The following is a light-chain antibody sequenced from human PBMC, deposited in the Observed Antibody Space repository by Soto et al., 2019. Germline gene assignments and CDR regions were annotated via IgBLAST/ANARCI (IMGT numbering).Light chain of an antibody. CDR1: QSVSSN. CDR3: QQYNIWPPIT. CDR2: GAY. J-gene: IGKJ5*01. V-gene: IGKV3-15*01. Sequence: IVMTQSPATLSLSPGERATLSCRASQSVSSNLAWYQQKPGQAPRLLIYGAYTRAAGVPARFSGSGSGTEFTLTITSLQSEDIALYYCQQYNIWPPITFGQGTRLEIK.